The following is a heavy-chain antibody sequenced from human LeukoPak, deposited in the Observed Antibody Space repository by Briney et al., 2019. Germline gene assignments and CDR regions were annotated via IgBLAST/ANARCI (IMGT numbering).Heavy chain of an antibody. D-gene: IGHD6-19*01. CDR1: GFTFSSRDW. CDR3: ARESGGWYWAQSVYYYYYYMDV. J-gene: IGHJ6*03. CDR2: IKQDGSEK. V-gene: IGHV3-7*01. Sequence: SGGSLRLSCVASGFTFSSRDWMTWVRQAPGKGLEWVANIKQDGSEKYYVDSVKGRFTISRDNAKNSLYLQMNSLRAEDTAVYYCARESGGWYWAQSVYYYYYYMDVWGKGTTVTVSS.